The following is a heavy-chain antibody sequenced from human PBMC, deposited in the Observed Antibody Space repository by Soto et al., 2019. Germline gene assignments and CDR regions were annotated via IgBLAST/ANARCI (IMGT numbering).Heavy chain of an antibody. CDR3: AHGDPLDFHY. CDR1: GFSLSPSGVA. J-gene: IGHJ4*02. D-gene: IGHD3-10*01. V-gene: IGHV2-5*01. CDR2: IYWNGIE. Sequence: QITLKESGPTLVKPTQTLTLTCTFSGFSLSPSGVAVGWIRQPPGKALEWLALIYWNGIERYSPSLKSRLTITKDTSKNQVVLTMTNMDPVETATYFCAHGDPLDFHYWGQGTLVTVSP.